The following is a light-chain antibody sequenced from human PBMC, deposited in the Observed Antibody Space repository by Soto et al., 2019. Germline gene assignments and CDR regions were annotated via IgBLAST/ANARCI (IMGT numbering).Light chain of an antibody. V-gene: IGKV3-20*01. CDR3: LRYGDSPPAYT. J-gene: IGKJ2*01. CDR2: GAS. Sequence: EIVLTQSPGTVSLSPGERATLSCRASQSVSSRNLAWYRQKPGQAPSLLIFGASNRATGIPDRFSGSGSGTDLSLTISRLEAEYCAVFYRLRYGDSPPAYTFGQGTKLEIK. CDR1: QSVSSRN.